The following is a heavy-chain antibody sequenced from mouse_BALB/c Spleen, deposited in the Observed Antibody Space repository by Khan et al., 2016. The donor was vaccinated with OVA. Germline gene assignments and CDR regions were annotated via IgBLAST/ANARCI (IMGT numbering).Heavy chain of an antibody. J-gene: IGHJ4*01. D-gene: IGHD1-2*01. V-gene: IGHV14-3*02. Sequence: VPPQESGAEFVKPGASVKLSCTASGFNIKDTYIHWVKQRPEQGLEWIGRIDPANDKTNYDPKFQGKATITADTSSNTAYLHLSSLTSEDTVVYYCTHALLLYAMDYWGQGTSVTVSS. CDR2: IDPANDKT. CDR1: GFNIKDTY. CDR3: THALLLYAMDY.